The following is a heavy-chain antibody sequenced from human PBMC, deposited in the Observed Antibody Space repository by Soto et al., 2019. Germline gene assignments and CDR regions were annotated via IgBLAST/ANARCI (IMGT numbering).Heavy chain of an antibody. Sequence: EVQLVESGGGLVQPGGSLRLSCAASGFTFSSYWMHWVRQAPGKGLVWVSRINSDGSSTSYADSVKGRFTISRDNAKNTLYLQMNSLRAEDTAVYYCARGSSARRDVMGGYYYPIWGQGTLVTVSS. CDR1: GFTFSSYW. CDR3: ARGSSARRDVMGGYYYPI. D-gene: IGHD3-22*01. V-gene: IGHV3-74*01. CDR2: INSDGSST. J-gene: IGHJ4*02.